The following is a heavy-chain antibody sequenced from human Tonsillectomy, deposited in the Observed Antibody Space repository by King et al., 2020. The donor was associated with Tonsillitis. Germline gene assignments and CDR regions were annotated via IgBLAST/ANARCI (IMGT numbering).Heavy chain of an antibody. V-gene: IGHV5-10-1*03. D-gene: IGHD2-15*01. Sequence: VQLVESGAEVKKPGESLRISCKGSGYSFTTYWISWVRQMPGKGLEWMGRIDPSDSYTNYSPSFQGHVTISVDKSISTAYLQWSSLKASDTAMYYCASPPPYCSGGSCSFWLYIWGQGTLVTVSS. CDR3: ASPPPYCSGGSCSFWLYI. CDR1: GYSFTTYW. CDR2: IDPSDSYT. J-gene: IGHJ1*01.